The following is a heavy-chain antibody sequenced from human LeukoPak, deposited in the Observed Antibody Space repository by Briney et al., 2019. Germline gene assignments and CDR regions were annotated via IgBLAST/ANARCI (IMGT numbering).Heavy chain of an antibody. Sequence: SQTLSPTCAISGDSVSSNSAAWNWIRQSPSRGLEWLGRTYYRSKWYNDYAVSVKSRIAINPDTSKNQFSLQLNSVTPEDTAVYYCARGQGTVVVAAKSYYYYYMDVWGKGTTVTVSS. V-gene: IGHV6-1*01. CDR1: GDSVSSNSAA. D-gene: IGHD2-15*01. CDR3: ARGQGTVVVAAKSYYYYYMDV. J-gene: IGHJ6*03. CDR2: TYYRSKWYN.